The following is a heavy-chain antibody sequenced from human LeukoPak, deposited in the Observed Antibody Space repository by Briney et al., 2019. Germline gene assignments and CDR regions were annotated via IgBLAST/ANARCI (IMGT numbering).Heavy chain of an antibody. J-gene: IGHJ5*01. CDR1: GYTFTAYY. D-gene: IGHD2-15*01. Sequence: ASVKVSCKPSGYTFTAYYVHWMRQAPGQGLEWMGWIDPNRAGTNFAQKFQGRVSMTRDTSINTAYLELSSLRSDDTAVYYCARPGYCSGGSCSDWFDSWGQGTLVTVSS. V-gene: IGHV1-2*02. CDR3: ARPGYCSGGSCSDWFDS. CDR2: IDPNRAGT.